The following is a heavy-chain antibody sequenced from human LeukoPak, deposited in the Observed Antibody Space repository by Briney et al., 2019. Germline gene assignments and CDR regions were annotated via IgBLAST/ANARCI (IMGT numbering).Heavy chain of an antibody. V-gene: IGHV1-46*01. CDR1: GYTFTKYS. CDR2: FNPSDIST. D-gene: IGHD3-10*01. Sequence: GASVKVSCKTFGYTFTKYSIHWVRQAPGQRLEWMGEFNPSDISTKYAQKFQGRVTMTWDMSSSTVYMDLNSLRSDDTAVYFCMRDASGSPGYWGQGTQVTVSS. J-gene: IGHJ4*02. CDR3: MRDASGSPGY.